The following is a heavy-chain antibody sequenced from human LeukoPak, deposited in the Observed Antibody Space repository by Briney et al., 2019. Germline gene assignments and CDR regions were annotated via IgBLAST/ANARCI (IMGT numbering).Heavy chain of an antibody. CDR3: ARGNGNSYGYLDS. CDR2: LWHDGSNE. CDR1: GFTFSSYG. Sequence: GGSLRLSCAASGFTFSSYGMHWVRQAPGKGLEWVAVLWHDGSNEYYADSVKGRFTISSDNSMNTLYLQMNSLRAEDKAVYYCARGNGNSYGYLDSWGQGILVTVSS. V-gene: IGHV3-33*01. D-gene: IGHD5-18*01. J-gene: IGHJ4*02.